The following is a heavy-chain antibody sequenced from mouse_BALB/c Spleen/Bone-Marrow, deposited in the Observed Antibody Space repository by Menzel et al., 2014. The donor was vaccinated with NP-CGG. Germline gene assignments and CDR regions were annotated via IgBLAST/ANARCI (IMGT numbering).Heavy chain of an antibody. D-gene: IGHD3-2*02. CDR2: IWAGGST. V-gene: IGHV2-9*02. J-gene: IGHJ4*01. CDR3: ARVTSSAVGAMDY. CDR1: GFSLTNYG. Sequence: VMLVESGPGLVAPSQRLSITCTVSGFSLTNYGVHWVRQPPGKGLEWLGVIWAGGSTNYNSALMSILSISKDNSKSQVFLKMNSLQTDDTAMYYCARVTSSAVGAMDYWGQGTSVTVSS.